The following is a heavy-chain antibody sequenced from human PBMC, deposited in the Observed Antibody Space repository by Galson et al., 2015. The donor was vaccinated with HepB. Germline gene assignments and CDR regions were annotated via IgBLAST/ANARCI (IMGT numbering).Heavy chain of an antibody. CDR3: ASPRRRYNWNDLWYFDL. V-gene: IGHV3-30-3*01. CDR2: ISYDGSNK. J-gene: IGHJ2*01. D-gene: IGHD1-1*01. CDR1: GFTFSSYA. Sequence: SLRLSCAASGFTFSSYAMHWVRQAPGKGLEWVAVISYDGSNKYYADSVKGRFTISRDNSKNTLYLQMNSLRAEDTAVYYCASPRRRYNWNDLWYFDLWGRGTLVTVSS.